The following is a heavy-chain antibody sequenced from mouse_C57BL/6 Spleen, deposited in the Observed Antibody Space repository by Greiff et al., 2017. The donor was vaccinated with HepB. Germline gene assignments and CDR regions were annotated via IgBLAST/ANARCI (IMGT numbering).Heavy chain of an antibody. V-gene: IGHV1-64*01. CDR2: IHPNSGST. CDR1: GYTFTSYW. D-gene: IGHD2-4*01. CDR3: ASDYPGAWFAY. J-gene: IGHJ3*01. Sequence: VQLQQSGAELVKPGASVKLSCKASGYTFTSYWMHWVKQRPGQGLEWIGMIHPNSGSTNYNEKFKSKATLTVDKSSSTAYMQLSSLTSEDSAVYYCASDYPGAWFAYWGQGTLVTVSA.